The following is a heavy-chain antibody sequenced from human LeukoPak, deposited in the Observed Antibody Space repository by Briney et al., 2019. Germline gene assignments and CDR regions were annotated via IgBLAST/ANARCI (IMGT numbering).Heavy chain of an antibody. Sequence: SETLSLTCAVYGGSFSGYYWSWIRQPPGKGLEWIGEINHSGSTNYNPSLKSRVTISVDTSENQFSLKLSSVTAADTAVYYCATRRSFRSGWSDYWGQGTLVTVSS. J-gene: IGHJ4*02. D-gene: IGHD6-19*01. V-gene: IGHV4-34*01. CDR2: INHSGST. CDR3: ATRRSFRSGWSDY. CDR1: GGSFSGYY.